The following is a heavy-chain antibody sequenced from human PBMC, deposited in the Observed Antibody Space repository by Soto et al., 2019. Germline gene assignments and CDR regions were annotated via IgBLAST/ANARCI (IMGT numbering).Heavy chain of an antibody. J-gene: IGHJ6*02. CDR2: ISYDGSNK. D-gene: IGHD1-26*01. Sequence: ESGGGVVQPGRSLRLSCAASGFTFSSYAMHWVRQAPGKGLEWVAVISYDGSNKYYADSVKGRFTISRDNSKNTLYLQMNSLRAEDTAVYYCARLTGARAQLNYYYYYGMDVWGQGTTVTVSS. CDR1: GFTFSSYA. CDR3: ARLTGARAQLNYYYYYGMDV. V-gene: IGHV3-30-3*01.